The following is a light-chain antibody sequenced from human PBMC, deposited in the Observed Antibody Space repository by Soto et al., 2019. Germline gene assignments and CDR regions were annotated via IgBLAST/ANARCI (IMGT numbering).Light chain of an antibody. CDR1: QSLSSN. CDR3: LQHNSYPQT. CDR2: ATS. J-gene: IGKJ1*01. V-gene: IGKV3-15*01. Sequence: EIVLTQSPATLYVSPGERATLSCRASQSLSSNVAWYQQRPGQAPRLLIYATSSRASDVPARFSGGGSGTEFTLTIASLQSEDFATYYCLQHNSYPQTFGQGTKVDIK.